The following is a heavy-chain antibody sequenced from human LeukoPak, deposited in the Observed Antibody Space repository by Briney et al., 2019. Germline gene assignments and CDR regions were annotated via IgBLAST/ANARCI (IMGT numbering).Heavy chain of an antibody. D-gene: IGHD3-22*01. CDR1: GGSISSYY. J-gene: IGHJ4*02. V-gene: IGHV4-4*07. CDR2: IYTSGTI. Sequence: SETLSLTCTVSGGSISSYYWSWIRQPAGTALEWIGRIYTSGTITYNPSLKSRVTMSVDTSKNQFSLKLSSVTAADTAVYYCARGGDSYYDSSGYYPFRFDYWGQGTLVTVSS. CDR3: ARGGDSYYDSSGYYPFRFDY.